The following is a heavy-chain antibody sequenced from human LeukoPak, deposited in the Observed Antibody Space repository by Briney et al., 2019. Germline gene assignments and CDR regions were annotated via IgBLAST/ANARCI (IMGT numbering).Heavy chain of an antibody. J-gene: IGHJ5*02. V-gene: IGHV3-9*01. CDR3: AKGFEYSSAVGLQS. CDR2: ISYDSGSI. Sequence: GGSLRLSCTASGFRLDDYAMHWVRHPPGKGLEWVSSISYDSGSITYAASVKGRFAISRDNAKNSVHLQMQGLRREDTAFYYCAKGFEYSSAVGLQSWGQGILVNVSS. D-gene: IGHD6-25*01. CDR1: GFRLDDYA.